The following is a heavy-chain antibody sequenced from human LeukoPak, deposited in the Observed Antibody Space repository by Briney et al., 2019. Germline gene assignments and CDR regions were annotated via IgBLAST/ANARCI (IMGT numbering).Heavy chain of an antibody. V-gene: IGHV4-4*07. Sequence: SETLSLTCTVSGGSISSFYWSWIRQPAGKGLEWIGRIYAGGITTYNPSLKSRVTMSVDTSKNQFSLIVKSVTAADTAVYYCARDQRIGMPGTDFHHWGQGAQVTVSS. CDR1: GGSISSFY. D-gene: IGHD6-25*01. CDR2: IYAGGIT. J-gene: IGHJ4*02. CDR3: ARDQRIGMPGTDFHH.